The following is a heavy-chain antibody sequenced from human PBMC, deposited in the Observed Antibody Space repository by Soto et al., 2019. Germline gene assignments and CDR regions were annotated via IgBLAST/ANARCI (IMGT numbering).Heavy chain of an antibody. CDR1: GGTFSXYX. CDR3: XRGXDSSXXGGMDV. Sequence: QVQLVQSGAEVKKPGSXXKXSXXASGGTFSXYXIXWVRQAPGQGLEWMGGIIPIFGTANYAQKFQGRVTITADESTSTAYMELSSLRSEDTAVYYXXRGXDSSXXGGMDVWGQGTTVTVSS. V-gene: IGHV1-69*12. J-gene: IGHJ6*02. CDR2: IIPIFGTA.